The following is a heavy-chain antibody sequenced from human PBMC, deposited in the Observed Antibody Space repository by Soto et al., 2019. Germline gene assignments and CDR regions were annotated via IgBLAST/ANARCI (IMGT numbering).Heavy chain of an antibody. J-gene: IGHJ4*02. CDR1: GFTFSNYA. CDR3: ARRGSGSDYDY. CDR2: ISGSGDST. Sequence: EVQLLESGGGLVQPGGSLRLSCAASGFTFSNYAMNWVRQAPVKGLEWVSVISGSGDSTYHADSVKGRFTISRDNSKNTLYLQLNSLRAEDPAVYYCARRGSGSDYDYWGQGTLVTVSS. D-gene: IGHD1-26*01. V-gene: IGHV3-23*01.